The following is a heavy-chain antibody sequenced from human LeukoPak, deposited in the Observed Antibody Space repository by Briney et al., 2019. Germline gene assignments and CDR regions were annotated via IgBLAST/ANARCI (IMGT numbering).Heavy chain of an antibody. D-gene: IGHD3-22*01. CDR3: ARGGDTIGSIRSPFDI. J-gene: IGHJ3*02. V-gene: IGHV3-33*01. CDR1: GFTFSNYG. CDR2: IWYDGSNK. Sequence: GGLLRLSCAPSGFTFSNYGMHWVRQAPGKGLEWVAVIWYDGSNKYYADSVKGRFIISRDNSKNTVYLQLNSLRAEDTAVYYCARGGDTIGSIRSPFDIWGQGRMVTVSS.